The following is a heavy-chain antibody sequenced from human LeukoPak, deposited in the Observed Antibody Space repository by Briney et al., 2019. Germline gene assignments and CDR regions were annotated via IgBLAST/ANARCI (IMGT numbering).Heavy chain of an antibody. CDR2: ISSSGSTI. J-gene: IGHJ6*02. CDR1: GFTFSSYE. D-gene: IGHD6-6*01. V-gene: IGHV3-48*03. CDR3: ARDLFVGQLVHYGMDV. Sequence: GGSLRLSCAASGFTFSSYEMNWVRQAPGEGLEWVSYISSSGSTIYYADSVKGRFTISRDNAKNSLYLQMNSLRAEDTAVYYCARDLFVGQLVHYGMDVWGQGTTVTVSS.